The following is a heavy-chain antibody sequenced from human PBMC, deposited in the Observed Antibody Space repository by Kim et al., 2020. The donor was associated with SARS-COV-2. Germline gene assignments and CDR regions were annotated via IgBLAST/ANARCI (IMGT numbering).Heavy chain of an antibody. J-gene: IGHJ4*02. CDR1: GFTFRRYG. CDR2: IWYDGSNK. Sequence: GFTFRRYGMHWVRQAPGKGLEWVAVIWYDGSNKYYADSVKGRFTISRDNSKNTLYLQMNSLRAEDTAVYYCARGFPSSFLQADYFDYWGQGTLVTVSS. CDR3: ARGFPSSFLQADYFDY. V-gene: IGHV3-33*01.